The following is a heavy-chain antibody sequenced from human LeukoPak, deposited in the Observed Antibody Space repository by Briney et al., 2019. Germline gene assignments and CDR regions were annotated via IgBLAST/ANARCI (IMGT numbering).Heavy chain of an antibody. Sequence: SETLSLTCTVSGGSISSGSYYWSWIRQPAGKGLEWIGRIYTSGSTNYNPSLKSRVTISVDTSKNQFSLKLSSVTAADTAVYYCARHGYCSGGSCPYYWGQGTLVTVSS. D-gene: IGHD2-15*01. V-gene: IGHV4-61*02. CDR2: IYTSGST. J-gene: IGHJ4*02. CDR1: GGSISSGSYY. CDR3: ARHGYCSGGSCPYY.